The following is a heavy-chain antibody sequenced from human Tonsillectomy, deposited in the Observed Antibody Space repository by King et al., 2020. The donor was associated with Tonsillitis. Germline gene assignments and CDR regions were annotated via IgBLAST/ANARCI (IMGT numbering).Heavy chain of an antibody. CDR3: ARDFGSGTYYNRPLYH. V-gene: IGHV4-59*01. J-gene: IGHJ5*02. CDR1: GGSISSYY. D-gene: IGHD3-10*01. CDR2: IYYGGRT. Sequence: VQLQESGPGLVKPSETLSLTCTVSGGSISSYYWSWIRQPPGKGLEWIGYIYYGGRTNYNPSLQSRVSISADTSKNHFSLGLSSVTAADTAVYYCARDFGSGTYYNRPLYHWGPGALVTVSS.